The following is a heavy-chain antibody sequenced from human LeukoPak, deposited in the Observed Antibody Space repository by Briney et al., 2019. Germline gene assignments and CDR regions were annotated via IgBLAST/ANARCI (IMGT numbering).Heavy chain of an antibody. V-gene: IGHV3-48*04. CDR2: IGSSGSTI. J-gene: IGHJ4*02. CDR1: GFTFSSYT. CDR3: ARVSVVPAAMVARYYFDY. D-gene: IGHD2-2*01. Sequence: GGSLRLSCAASGFTFSSYTMSWVRQAPGKGLEWVSYIGSSGSTIYYADSVKGRFTISRDNAKNSLYLQMNSLRAEDTAVYYCARVSVVPAAMVARYYFDYWGQGTLVTVSS.